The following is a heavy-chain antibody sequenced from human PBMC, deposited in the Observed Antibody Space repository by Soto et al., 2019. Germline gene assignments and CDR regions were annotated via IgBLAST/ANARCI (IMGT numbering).Heavy chain of an antibody. V-gene: IGHV3-21*01. CDR3: ARGWGIKIFGVVTDKYYFGY. J-gene: IGHJ4*02. D-gene: IGHD3-3*01. Sequence: GGSLRLSCAASGFTFSSYSMNWVRQAPGKGLEWVSSISSSSSYIYYADSVKGRFTISRDNAKNSLYLQMNSLRAEDTAVDYCARGWGIKIFGVVTDKYYFGYWGQGTLVTVSS. CDR1: GFTFSSYS. CDR2: ISSSSSYI.